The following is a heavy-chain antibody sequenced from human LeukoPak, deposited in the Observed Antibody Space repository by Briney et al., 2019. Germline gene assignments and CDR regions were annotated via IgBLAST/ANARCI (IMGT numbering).Heavy chain of an antibody. CDR1: GGSISKNNL. CDR2: IYHSRST. J-gene: IGHJ4*02. CDR3: AQRENGDAFEFDY. Sequence: SETLSLTCAVSGGSISKNNLWCCGRPPPGKGLEGIGEIYHSRSTNYKPSLKSRVTISVDKSKNQFSLKLSSVTAADTGVYYCAQRENGDAFEFDYWGQGTLVTVSS. V-gene: IGHV4-4*02. D-gene: IGHD4-17*01.